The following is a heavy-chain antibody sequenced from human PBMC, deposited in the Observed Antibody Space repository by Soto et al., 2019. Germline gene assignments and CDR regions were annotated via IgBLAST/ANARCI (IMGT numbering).Heavy chain of an antibody. D-gene: IGHD1-26*01. CDR2: MQPSTGRT. CDR1: GYSFTSRD. J-gene: IGHJ4*02. V-gene: IGHV1-8*01. CDR3: ARGVSAGVDY. Sequence: ASVKVSCKASGYSFTSRDINWVRQTAGQGLEWMRWMQPSTGRTGYAQKFQGRVTMTRDTSINTAYMKLTTLTSDDTAFYYCARGVSAGVDYWGQGTLVTVSS.